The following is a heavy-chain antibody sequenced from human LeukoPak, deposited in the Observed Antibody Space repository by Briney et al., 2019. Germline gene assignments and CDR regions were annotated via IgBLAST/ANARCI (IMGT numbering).Heavy chain of an antibody. D-gene: IGHD3-3*01. CDR3: ARGHYDFWSGSYYYYGMDV. V-gene: IGHV4-31*03. CDR2: IYYSGST. CDR1: GGSISSGGYY. Sequence: PSETLSLTCTVSGGSISSGGYYWGWIRQHPGKGLEWIGYIYYSGSTYYNPSLKSRVTISVDTSKNQFSLKLSSVTAADTAVYYCARGHYDFWSGSYYYYGMDVWGQGTRSPSP. J-gene: IGHJ6*02.